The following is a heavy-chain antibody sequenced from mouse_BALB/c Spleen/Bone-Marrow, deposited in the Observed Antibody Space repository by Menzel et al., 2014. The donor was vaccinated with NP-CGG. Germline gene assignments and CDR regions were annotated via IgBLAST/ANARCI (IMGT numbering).Heavy chain of an antibody. V-gene: IGHV14-3*02. J-gene: IGHJ3*01. CDR1: GFNIKDTY. CDR2: VDPANGNT. CDR3: ATYYRYDRRFAY. D-gene: IGHD2-14*01. Sequence: EVQLQQSGAELVKPGASVKLSCTASGFNIKDTYKHWVKQRPEQGLEWIGRVDPANGNTKYDPKFQGKATITADTSSNTAYLQLSSLTSEDTAVYYCATYYRYDRRFAYWGQGTLVTVSA.